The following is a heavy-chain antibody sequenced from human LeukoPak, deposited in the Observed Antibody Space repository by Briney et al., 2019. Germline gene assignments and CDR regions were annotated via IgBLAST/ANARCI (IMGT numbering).Heavy chain of an antibody. V-gene: IGHV3-20*04. Sequence: PGGSLRLSCAASGFTFDDYGMSWVRQAPGKGREWVSGINWNGGSTGYADSVKGRFTISRDNAKNSLYLQMNSLRAEDTALYYCARRCSPSHCVDYWGQGTLVTVSS. CDR3: ARRCSPSHCVDY. J-gene: IGHJ4*02. CDR1: GFTFDDYG. D-gene: IGHD2-15*01. CDR2: INWNGGST.